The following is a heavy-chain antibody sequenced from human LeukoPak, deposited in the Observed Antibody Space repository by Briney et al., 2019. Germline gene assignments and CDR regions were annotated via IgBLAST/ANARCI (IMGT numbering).Heavy chain of an antibody. V-gene: IGHV1-2*02. CDR2: INPNSGDT. Sequence: ASVKVSCKASGYTFSGYYMYWVRQAPGQGLEWMGWINPNSGDTHYAQTFQGRVSMTTDTSITTAYMEPSRLKSDDTAMYYCARPAVTNTLDYWGQGTLVTVSS. CDR1: GYTFSGYY. CDR3: ARPAVTNTLDY. J-gene: IGHJ4*02. D-gene: IGHD6-19*01.